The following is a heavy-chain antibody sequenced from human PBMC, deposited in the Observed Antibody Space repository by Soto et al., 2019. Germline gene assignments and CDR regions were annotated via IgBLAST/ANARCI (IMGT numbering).Heavy chain of an antibody. CDR1: GYTFTSYD. J-gene: IGHJ5*02. CDR2: MNPNSGNT. V-gene: IGHV1-8*01. Sequence: QVQLVQSGAEVKKPGASVKVSCKASGYTFTSYDINWVRQATGQGLEWMGWMNPNSGNTGYAQKFQGRVTMTRNTSISTAYMELSSRRSEDTAVYYCARASDPSTPYSSSWYDHWGQGTLVTVSS. D-gene: IGHD6-13*01. CDR3: ARASDPSTPYSSSWYDH.